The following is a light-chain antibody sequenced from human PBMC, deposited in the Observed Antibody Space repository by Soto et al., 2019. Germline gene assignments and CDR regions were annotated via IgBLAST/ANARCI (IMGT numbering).Light chain of an antibody. Sequence: DLHMTQSPSPLSASVGDRVTITCRASQSISLWVAWYQQKPGRAPNLLIYKTASLETGVPSRFSGSRSGTEFTLTISSLQPDDFATYYCQHYKDYSWTFGQGTKVEVK. CDR3: QHYKDYSWT. J-gene: IGKJ1*01. CDR1: QSISLW. V-gene: IGKV1-5*03. CDR2: KTA.